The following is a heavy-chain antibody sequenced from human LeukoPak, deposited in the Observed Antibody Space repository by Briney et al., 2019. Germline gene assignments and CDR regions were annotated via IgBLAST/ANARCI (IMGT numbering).Heavy chain of an antibody. CDR1: GFTFSSYG. J-gene: IGHJ4*02. CDR2: ISYDGSNK. D-gene: IGHD3-22*01. Sequence: GGSVTHFCAASGFTFSSYGMLWVRQAPGRGLEWVAFISYDGSNKYYAHSMKGRFTISRDNSKNTLYLQMNRLRAEDTAVYYCAKDHLSRKGYYYDSSGYVGIDYWGQGTLVTVSS. V-gene: IGHV3-30*18. CDR3: AKDHLSRKGYYYDSSGYVGIDY.